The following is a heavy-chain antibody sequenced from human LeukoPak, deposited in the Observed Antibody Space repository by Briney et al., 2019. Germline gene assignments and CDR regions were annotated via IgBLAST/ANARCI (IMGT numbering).Heavy chain of an antibody. Sequence: SETLSLTCTVSGGSISSGSYYWSWIRQPPGKGLEWIGYIYYSGSTNYNPSLKSRVTISVDTSKNQFSLKLSSVTAADTAVYYCARDVRDRNYYYMDVWGKGTTVTVSS. CDR2: IYYSGST. CDR3: ARDVRDRNYYYMDV. J-gene: IGHJ6*03. D-gene: IGHD2-21*02. CDR1: GGSISSGSYY. V-gene: IGHV4-61*01.